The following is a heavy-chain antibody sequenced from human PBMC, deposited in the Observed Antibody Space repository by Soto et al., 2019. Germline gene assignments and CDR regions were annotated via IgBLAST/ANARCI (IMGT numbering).Heavy chain of an antibody. V-gene: IGHV1-69*13. CDR2: IIPIFGTA. D-gene: IGHD3-9*01. Sequence: SVKVSCKASGGTFSSYAISWVRQAPGQGLEWMGGIIPIFGTANYAQKFQGRVTITADESTSTAYMGLSSLRSEDTAVYYCALQTGYYDILTGYYSGSGMDVWGQGTTVTVSS. CDR3: ALQTGYYDILTGYYSGSGMDV. J-gene: IGHJ6*02. CDR1: GGTFSSYA.